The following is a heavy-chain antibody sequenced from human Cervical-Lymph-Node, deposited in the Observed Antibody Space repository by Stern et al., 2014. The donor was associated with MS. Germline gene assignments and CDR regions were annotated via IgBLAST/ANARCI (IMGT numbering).Heavy chain of an antibody. V-gene: IGHV1-2*02. CDR3: ARDRGGYSDY. CDR1: GYPFTAYF. CDR2: SSPKTGSA. D-gene: IGHD3-16*01. Sequence: QVQLVQSGAEVERPGASVKVSCKASGYPFTAYFLHWVRQAPGQRLDWMGWSSPKTGSASYAQKFQDRVTMTRDTSINTGYMEVSSLRSDDTAVYYCARDRGGYSDYWGQGTLVAVSS. J-gene: IGHJ4*02.